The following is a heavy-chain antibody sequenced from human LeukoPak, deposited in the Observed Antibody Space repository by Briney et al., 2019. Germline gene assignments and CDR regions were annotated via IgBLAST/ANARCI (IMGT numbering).Heavy chain of an antibody. D-gene: IGHD6-19*01. CDR1: GFTFSSYG. CDR3: AKDQWLVQRGGY. J-gene: IGHJ4*02. CDR2: IRYDGSNK. Sequence: QPGGSLRLSCAASGFTFSSYGMHWVRQAPGKGLEWVAFIRYDGSNKYYADSVKGRFTISRDNSKNTLYLQMNSLRAEDTAVYYCAKDQWLVQRGGYWGQGTLVTVSS. V-gene: IGHV3-30*02.